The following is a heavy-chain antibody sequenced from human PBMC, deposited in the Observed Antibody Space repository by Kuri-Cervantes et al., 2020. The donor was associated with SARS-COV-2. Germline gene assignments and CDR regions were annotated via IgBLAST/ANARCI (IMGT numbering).Heavy chain of an antibody. D-gene: IGHD3-10*01. J-gene: IGHJ4*02. CDR2: IYYSGST. CDR3: ARGSILLWFGESPPDY. V-gene: IGHV4-39*01. Sequence: SETLSLTCTVSGGSISSSSYYWGWIRQPPGKGLEWIGSIYYSGSTYYNPSLESRVTISVDTSKNQFSLKLSSVTAADTAVYYCARGSILLWFGESPPDYWGQGTLVTVSS. CDR1: GGSISSSSYY.